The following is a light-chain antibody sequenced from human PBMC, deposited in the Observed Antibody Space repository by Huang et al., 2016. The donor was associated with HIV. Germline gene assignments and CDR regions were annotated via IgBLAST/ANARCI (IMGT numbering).Light chain of an antibody. V-gene: IGKV1-39*01. CDR2: TAS. J-gene: IGKJ1*01. CDR1: QNIGKS. CDR3: QQSFTVPRT. Sequence: EIQMTQSPLSLSVSVGERVTFPCRADQNIGKSLNGYQQKPGKAPKLLVYTASTWESGVPSRFSGSGSGSHFTLNITNLKPEDFATYYCQQSFTVPRTFG.